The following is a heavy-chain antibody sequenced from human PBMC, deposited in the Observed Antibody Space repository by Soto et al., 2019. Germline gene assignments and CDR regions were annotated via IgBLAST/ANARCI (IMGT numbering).Heavy chain of an antibody. V-gene: IGHV3-23*01. CDR1: GFTFSSYA. CDR3: AKSFLWATHTAMVRTQFDY. CDR2: ISGSGGST. Sequence: EVQLLESGGGLVQPGGSLRLSCAASGFTFSSYAMSWVRQAPGKGLEWVSAISGSGGSTYYADSVKGRFTISRDNSKNTLYLQMNSLRAEDTAVYYCAKSFLWATHTAMVRTQFDYWGQGTLVTVSS. J-gene: IGHJ4*02. D-gene: IGHD5-18*01.